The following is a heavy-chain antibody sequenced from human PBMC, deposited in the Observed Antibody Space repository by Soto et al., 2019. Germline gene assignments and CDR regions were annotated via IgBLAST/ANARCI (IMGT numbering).Heavy chain of an antibody. V-gene: IGHV3-33*03. CDR1: GFSFRSYG. CDR2: IWYDGNKK. D-gene: IGHD3-22*01. Sequence: GGSLRLSCAASGFSFRSYGMHWVRQGPGKGLEWVAVIWYDGNKKYYGDSVRGRFTVSRDNSKNTLYLEMQSLRAEDTAIYYCVVDTSGLLDYWGQGTPVTVSS. J-gene: IGHJ4*02. CDR3: VVDTSGLLDY.